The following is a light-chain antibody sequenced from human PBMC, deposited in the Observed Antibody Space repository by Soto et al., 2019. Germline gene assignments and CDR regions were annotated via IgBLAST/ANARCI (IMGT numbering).Light chain of an antibody. CDR2: EVS. CDR3: SSYTSSNTPS. J-gene: IGLJ2*01. V-gene: IGLV2-14*01. CDR1: SSDVGGYNY. Sequence: QSALTQPASVSGSPGQSITISCTGTSSDVGGYNYVSWYQQHPGKAPKLMIYEVSNRPSGVSNRFSGSKSGNTASLTISGLQAEDEADYYCSSYTSSNTPSFGGGTKLTVL.